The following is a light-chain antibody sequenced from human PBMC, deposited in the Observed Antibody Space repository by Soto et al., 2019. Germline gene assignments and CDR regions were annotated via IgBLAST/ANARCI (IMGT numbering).Light chain of an antibody. CDR1: QPINNY. J-gene: IGKJ4*01. CDR2: LTS. Sequence: DIQMTQSPFSLSASIGDRVTITCRASQPINNYLTWYQQKPGKAPKLLIYLTSSLQTGVPSRFSGGGSGTDFSLTISSLQPEDIATYYCQQRYSTPLTFGGGTKVEIQ. V-gene: IGKV1-39*01. CDR3: QQRYSTPLT.